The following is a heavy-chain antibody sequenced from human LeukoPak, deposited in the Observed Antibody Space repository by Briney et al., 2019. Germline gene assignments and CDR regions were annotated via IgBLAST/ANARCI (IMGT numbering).Heavy chain of an antibody. CDR3: ARRLRGYCSGGSCYDDAFDI. CDR2: IYPGDSDA. CDR1: GYSFTSYW. D-gene: IGHD2-15*01. J-gene: IGHJ3*02. V-gene: IGHV5-51*01. Sequence: GESLKISCKGSGYSFTSYWIGWVRQMPGKGLEGMGIIYPGDSDARYSPSFQGQVTISADKSISTAYLQWSSLKASDTAMYYCARRLRGYCSGGSCYDDAFDIWGQGTMVTVSS.